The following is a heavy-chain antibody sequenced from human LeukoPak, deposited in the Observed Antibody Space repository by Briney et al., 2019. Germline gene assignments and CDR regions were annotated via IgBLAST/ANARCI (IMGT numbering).Heavy chain of an antibody. V-gene: IGHV4-34*01. CDR1: GGSFSGYY. J-gene: IGHJ6*02. Sequence: PSETLSLTCAVYGGSFSGYYWSWIRQPPGKGLEWIGEINRSGSTNYNPSLKSRVTISVDTSKNQFSLKLSSVTAADTAVYYCARGFSSTYYYGSGSYSSYGMDVWGQGTTVTVSS. D-gene: IGHD3-10*01. CDR2: INRSGST. CDR3: ARGFSSTYYYGSGSYSSYGMDV.